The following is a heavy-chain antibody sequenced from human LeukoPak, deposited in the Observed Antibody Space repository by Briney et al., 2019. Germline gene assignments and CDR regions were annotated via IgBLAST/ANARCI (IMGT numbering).Heavy chain of an antibody. CDR1: GGSISSGGYY. J-gene: IGHJ4*02. CDR2: IYHSGST. D-gene: IGHD2-2*01. CDR3: ARGAEYQLLPFDY. V-gene: IGHV4-30-2*01. Sequence: SETLSLTCTVSGGSISSGGYYWSWIRQPPGKGLEWIGYIYHSGSTYYNPSLKSRVTISVDRSKNQFSLKLSSVTAADTAVYYCARGAEYQLLPFDYWGQGTLDTVSS.